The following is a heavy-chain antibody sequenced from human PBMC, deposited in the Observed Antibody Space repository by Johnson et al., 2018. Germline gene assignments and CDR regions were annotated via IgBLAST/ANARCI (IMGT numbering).Heavy chain of an antibody. D-gene: IGHD3-22*01. CDR1: GFTFSSYS. CDR2: ISSSSSYI. Sequence: VQLVQSGGGLVQPGRSLRLSCAASGFTFSSYSMNWVRQAPGKGLEWVSSISSSSSYIYYADSVKGRFTISRDNAKNSLYLQMNSLRAEDTAVYYCARGGSLSGYSSAFDIWGQGTMVTVSS. V-gene: IGHV3-21*01. J-gene: IGHJ3*02. CDR3: ARGGSLSGYSSAFDI.